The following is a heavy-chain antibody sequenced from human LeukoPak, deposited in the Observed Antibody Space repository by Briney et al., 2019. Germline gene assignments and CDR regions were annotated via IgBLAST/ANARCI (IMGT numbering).Heavy chain of an antibody. Sequence: QPGGSLRLSCAASGFTFNNYAMNWVRQAPGKGLEWVSRISGGGGSTYYADSVKGRFTISRDNSKKTLYLQMNRLRAEDTAVYYGAKPKESYYYYYYMDVWGKGTTVTVSS. J-gene: IGHJ6*03. D-gene: IGHD3-10*01. CDR1: GFTFNNYA. CDR2: ISGGGGST. CDR3: AKPKESYYYYYYMDV. V-gene: IGHV3-23*01.